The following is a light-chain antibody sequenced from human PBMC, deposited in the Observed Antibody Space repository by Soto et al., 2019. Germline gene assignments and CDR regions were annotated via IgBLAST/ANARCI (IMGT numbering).Light chain of an antibody. J-gene: IGLJ1*01. CDR3: NSFTTSSTYV. CDR2: EVN. V-gene: IGLV2-18*02. Sequence: ALTQPASVSGSPGQSITISCTGTSSDIGSYNRVSWYQQPPGTAPKLIIYEVNNRPSGVPDRFSGSKSGNTASLTISGLQAEDEADYYCNSFTTSSTYVFGTGTKV. CDR1: SSDIGSYNR.